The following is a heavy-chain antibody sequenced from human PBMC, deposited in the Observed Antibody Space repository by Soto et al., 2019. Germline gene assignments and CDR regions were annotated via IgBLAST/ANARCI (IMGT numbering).Heavy chain of an antibody. CDR2: INIVGGNT. Sequence: VQLLESGGGLVQPGGSLRLSCAASGFTFSNYAMSWVGQAPGKALEWVSSINIVGGNTNYADSVRGRFTMSRDDSKNKVFLQMNSLRAEDTAIYYCTKNYYFDSWGQGTLITVSS. CDR3: TKNYYFDS. J-gene: IGHJ4*02. CDR1: GFTFSNYA. V-gene: IGHV3-23*01.